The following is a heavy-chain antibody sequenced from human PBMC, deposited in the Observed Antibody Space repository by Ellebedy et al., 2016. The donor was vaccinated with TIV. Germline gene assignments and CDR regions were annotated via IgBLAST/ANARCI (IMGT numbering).Heavy chain of an antibody. CDR1: GYSLTSNG. CDR2: IGAYNGNT. D-gene: IGHD3-10*01. V-gene: IGHV1-18*01. CDR3: ARGLWFGELDV. Sequence: AASVKVSCKASGYSLTSNGISWVRQAPGQGFEWMGWIGAYNGNTNYAQKFQGRVTMTTDTSTSTVYMDLRSLRSDDTAVYYCARGLWFGELDVWGQGTTVTVSS. J-gene: IGHJ6*02.